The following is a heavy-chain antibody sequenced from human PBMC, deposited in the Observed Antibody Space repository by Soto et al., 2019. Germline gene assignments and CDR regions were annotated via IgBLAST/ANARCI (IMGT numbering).Heavy chain of an antibody. CDR2: VYYSGST. Sequence: PSETLSLTCTVSGGSMSRGDYYWSWIRQPPGKGLEWIGYVYYSGSTNYNPSLKSRVTISLDTSKNQISLKLNSVTAADTAVYYCAGGRGEDYDILTGYYTYYLAYWGQGTPVTVSS. CDR3: AGGRGEDYDILTGYYTYYLAY. V-gene: IGHV4-61*08. CDR1: GGSMSRGDYY. D-gene: IGHD3-9*01. J-gene: IGHJ4*02.